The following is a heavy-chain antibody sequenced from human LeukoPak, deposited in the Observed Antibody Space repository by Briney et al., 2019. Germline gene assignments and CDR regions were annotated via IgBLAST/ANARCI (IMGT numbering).Heavy chain of an antibody. CDR2: TSSDLNVK. D-gene: IGHD3-22*01. J-gene: IGHJ5*02. CDR1: GFTFRNYV. V-gene: IGHV3-30-3*01. CDR3: ARDDYDSA. Sequence: GGSLRLSCAASGFTFRNYVIHWVRQAPGKGLEWVAVTSSDLNVKLYADSVKGRFTISRDNSRSTLYLQMNSLRDEDTAVYYCARDDYDSAWGQGTLVTVFS.